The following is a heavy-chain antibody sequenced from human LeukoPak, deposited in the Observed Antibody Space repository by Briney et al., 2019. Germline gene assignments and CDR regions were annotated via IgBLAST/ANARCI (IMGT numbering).Heavy chain of an antibody. CDR2: MNPNSGNT. CDR3: ARGTRPDYYDSSGYYSP. J-gene: IGHJ5*02. D-gene: IGHD3-22*01. Sequence: ASVKVSCKASGHTFTSYDINWVRQATGQGLEWMGWMNPNSGNTGYAQKFQGRVTMTRNTSISTAYMELSSLRSEDTAVYYRARGTRPDYYDSSGYYSPWGQGTLVTVSS. CDR1: GHTFTSYD. V-gene: IGHV1-8*01.